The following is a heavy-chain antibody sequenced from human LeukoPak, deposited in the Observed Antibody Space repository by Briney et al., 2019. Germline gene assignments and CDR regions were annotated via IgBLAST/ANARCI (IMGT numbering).Heavy chain of an antibody. CDR1: GGSISSSNW. V-gene: IGHV4-4*02. Sequence: SETLSLTCAVSGGSISSSNWWSWVRQPPGKGLEWIGEIYHSGSTNYNPSLKSRVTISVDKSKNQFSLKLSSVTAADTAVYYCVSGYCSSTSCYGSVDYWGQGTLVTVSS. J-gene: IGHJ4*02. CDR2: IYHSGST. D-gene: IGHD2-2*03. CDR3: VSGYCSSTSCYGSVDY.